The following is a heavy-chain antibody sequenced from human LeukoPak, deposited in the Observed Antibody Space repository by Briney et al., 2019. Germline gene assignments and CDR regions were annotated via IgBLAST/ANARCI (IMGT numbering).Heavy chain of an antibody. D-gene: IGHD3-10*01. CDR2: ISGSGGRT. J-gene: IGHJ6*03. V-gene: IGHV3-23*01. CDR3: AKGDFYGSGRAYYYYMDV. Sequence: QPGGSLRLSCAASGFTFSRYGMSWVRQAPGKGLEWVSAISGSGGRTYYADSVKGRFTISRDNSKNTLYLQMNSLRAEDTAVYNCAKGDFYGSGRAYYYYMDVWGKGTTVTISS. CDR1: GFTFSRYG.